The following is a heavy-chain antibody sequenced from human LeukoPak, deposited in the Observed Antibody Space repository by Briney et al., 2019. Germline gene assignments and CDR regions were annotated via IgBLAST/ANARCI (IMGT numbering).Heavy chain of an antibody. V-gene: IGHV3-11*06. CDR1: GFTFSDYY. D-gene: IGHD1-26*01. CDR2: IFDTGTYT. Sequence: GGSLRLSCAASGFTFSDYYMSWIRQAPGKGLEWVSSIFDTGTYTHYADSVKGRFTISRDNAKNSLYLQMNSLRAEDTAIYYCARDLVLSRSVGATEKIDYWGQGTLVTVSS. CDR3: ARDLVLSRSVGATEKIDY. J-gene: IGHJ4*02.